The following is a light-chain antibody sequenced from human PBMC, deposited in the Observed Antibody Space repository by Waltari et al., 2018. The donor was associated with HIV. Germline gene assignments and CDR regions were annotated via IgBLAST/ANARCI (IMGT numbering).Light chain of an antibody. V-gene: IGKV3-15*01. Sequence: IVMTQSPPTLAVSPGQRVTLPGRASQSISAKVAWYQQRPGQAPRLLIYEVATRPTGIPARFSGSGSGTEFTLTISSLQSEDFATYFCQQYDDGPRGITFGQGTMLEIK. CDR1: QSISAK. J-gene: IGKJ2*01. CDR3: QQYDDGPRGIT. CDR2: EVA.